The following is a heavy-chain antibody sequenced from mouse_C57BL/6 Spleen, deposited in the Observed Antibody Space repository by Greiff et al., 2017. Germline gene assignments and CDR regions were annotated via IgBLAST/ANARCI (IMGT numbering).Heavy chain of an antibody. J-gene: IGHJ2*01. V-gene: IGHV7-3*01. CDR1: GFTFTDYY. D-gene: IGHD2-14*01. CDR3: ARYIRGNYFDY. Sequence: EVQLVESGGGLVQPGGSLSLSCAASGFTFTDYYMSWVRQPPGKALEWLGFIRNKANGYTTEYIASVKGRFTISRDNSQSILYLQMNALRAEDSATYYCARYIRGNYFDYWGQGTTLTVSS. CDR2: IRNKANGYTT.